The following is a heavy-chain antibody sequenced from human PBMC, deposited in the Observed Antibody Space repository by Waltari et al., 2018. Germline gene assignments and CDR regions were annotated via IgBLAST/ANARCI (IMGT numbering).Heavy chain of an antibody. J-gene: IGHJ6*02. Sequence: QVQLVQSGAAVKTPGASVKVSCKVSGYTLTALSMHWVRQAPGKGIEWMGGFDPEEGETNHDKKFQGRGTMTDATPTVTAYMERSSLRAEDTAVYYGATDRYYGSGSYPYYYGMDVWGQGTTVTVSS. CDR1: GYTLTALS. V-gene: IGHV1-24*01. CDR3: ATDRYYGSGSYPYYYGMDV. CDR2: FDPEEGET. D-gene: IGHD3-10*01.